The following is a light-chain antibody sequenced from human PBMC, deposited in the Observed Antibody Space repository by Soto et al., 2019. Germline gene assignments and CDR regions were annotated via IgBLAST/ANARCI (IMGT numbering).Light chain of an antibody. CDR1: QTISDF. V-gene: IGKV1-5*01. J-gene: IGKJ1*01. CDR3: QHYISFPWT. CDR2: EAS. Sequence: DIQMTQSPSTLSASVGDRVTITCLASQTISDFLAWYQHKPGEAPKLLIAEASRLESGVPSRFSGGGSGTEFTLTISRLQPDDVATYYCQHYISFPWTFGQGTKVDIK.